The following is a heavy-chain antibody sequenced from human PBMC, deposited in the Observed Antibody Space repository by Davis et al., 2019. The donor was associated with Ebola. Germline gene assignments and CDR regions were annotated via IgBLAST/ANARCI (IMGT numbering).Heavy chain of an antibody. D-gene: IGHD1-26*01. J-gene: IGHJ3*02. CDR2: LCTSADT. CDR1: GFIFSSYV. CDR3: AKDTSNIWFDI. V-gene: IGHV3-23*01. Sequence: PGGSLRLSCAASGFIFSSYVMSWVRQAPGKGLEWVSTLCTSADTYYANPVKGRFTISRDNSKNTLYLQMNGLRVEDTAIYYCAKDTSNIWFDIWGQGTMVTVSS.